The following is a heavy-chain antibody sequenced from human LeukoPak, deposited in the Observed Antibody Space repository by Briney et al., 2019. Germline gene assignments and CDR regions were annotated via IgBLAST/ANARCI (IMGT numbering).Heavy chain of an antibody. CDR1: GGSISSYY. CDR2: VYYSGST. V-gene: IGHV4-59*08. J-gene: IGHJ5*02. CDR3: AGLNNWFDP. Sequence: PSETLSLTCTVSGGSISSYYWSWIRQPPGKGLEWIGYVYYSGSTNYNPSLRSRVTTSIDTSKNQFSLKLSSVTAADTAVYYCAGLNNWFDPWGQGTLVTVSS.